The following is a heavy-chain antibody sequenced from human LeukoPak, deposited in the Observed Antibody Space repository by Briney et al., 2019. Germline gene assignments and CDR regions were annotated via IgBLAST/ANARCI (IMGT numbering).Heavy chain of an antibody. CDR1: GYSFTSYW. D-gene: IGHD6-19*01. CDR3: ARARSSGWYGGPGDY. Sequence: GESLKISCEGSGYSFTSYWIGWVRQMPGKGLEWMGIIYPGDSDTRYGPSFQGQVTISADKSISTAYLQWSSLKASDTAMYYCARARSSGWYGGPGDYWGQGTLVTVSS. V-gene: IGHV5-51*01. J-gene: IGHJ4*02. CDR2: IYPGDSDT.